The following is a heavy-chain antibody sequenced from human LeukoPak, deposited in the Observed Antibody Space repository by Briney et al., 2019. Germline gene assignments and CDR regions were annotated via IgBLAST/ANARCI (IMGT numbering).Heavy chain of an antibody. D-gene: IGHD2-15*01. J-gene: IGHJ4*02. CDR3: AKGLDASGDHTPGTEFDY. V-gene: IGHV3-23*01. CDR2: ISGSGGRT. Sequence: GSLRLSCAASGFPFSSYAMCLVRQAPGKGLEWVSAISGSGGRTFFADSVKGRFTISRHNSNRTLYLQMNSLRAEDTAVYFCAKGLDASGDHTPGTEFDYWGQGTLVTVSS. CDR1: GFPFSSYA.